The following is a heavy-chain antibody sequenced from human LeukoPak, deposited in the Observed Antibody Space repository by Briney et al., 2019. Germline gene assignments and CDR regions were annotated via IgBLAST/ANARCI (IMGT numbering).Heavy chain of an antibody. J-gene: IGHJ4*02. V-gene: IGHV4-61*01. CDR1: GGSVSSGSYY. CDR3: ASLIFGSGSYYPG. D-gene: IGHD3-10*01. Sequence: SETLSLTCTVSGGSVSSGSYYWSWIRQPPGKGLEWIGYIYYSGSTNYNPSLKSRVTISVDTSKNQFSLKLSSVTAADTAVCYCASLIFGSGSYYPGWGQGTLVTVSS. CDR2: IYYSGST.